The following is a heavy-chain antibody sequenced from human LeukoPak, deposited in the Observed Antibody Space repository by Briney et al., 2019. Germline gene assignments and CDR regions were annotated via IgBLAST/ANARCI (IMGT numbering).Heavy chain of an antibody. J-gene: IGHJ4*02. CDR3: ARDIHTSSLYYFDY. CDR2: INPNSGGT. CDR1: GYTFTDNY. D-gene: IGHD6-13*01. V-gene: IGHV1-2*02. Sequence: ASVKVSCKASGYTFTDNYMHWVRQAPGQGLEWMGWINPNSGGTNYAQKFQGRVTMTRDTSISTAYMELSRLRLDDTAVYYCARDIHTSSLYYFDYWGQGTLVTVSS.